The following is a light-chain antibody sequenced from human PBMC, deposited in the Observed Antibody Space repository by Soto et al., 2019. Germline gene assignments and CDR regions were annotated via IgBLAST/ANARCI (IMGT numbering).Light chain of an antibody. V-gene: IGKV1-27*01. Sequence: DIPMTQSPSSLSASVGDRVTITCRASQGISNYLAWYQQKPGKVPKLLIYAASTLQPGVPSRFSGSGSGTDFTHTIRRLLPEVVANYYCKKYNSASWTVGQRTKVEIK. CDR2: AAS. CDR1: QGISNY. CDR3: KKYNSASWT. J-gene: IGKJ1*01.